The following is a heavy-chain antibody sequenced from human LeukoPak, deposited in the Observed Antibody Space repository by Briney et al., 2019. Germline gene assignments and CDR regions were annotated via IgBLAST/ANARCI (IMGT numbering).Heavy chain of an antibody. CDR1: GGTFSSYA. Sequence: SVKVSCKASGGTFSSYAISWVRQAPGQGLEWMGGIIPIFGTANYAQRFQGRVTITADESTSTAYMELSSLRSEDTAVYYCARGHGDRNQYTRDNWFDPWGQGTLVTVSS. D-gene: IGHD1-14*01. CDR3: ARGHGDRNQYTRDNWFDP. V-gene: IGHV1-69*01. CDR2: IIPIFGTA. J-gene: IGHJ5*02.